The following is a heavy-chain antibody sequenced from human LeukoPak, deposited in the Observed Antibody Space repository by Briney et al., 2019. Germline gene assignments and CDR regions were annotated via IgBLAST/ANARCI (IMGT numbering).Heavy chain of an antibody. CDR3: ARDFRHKRDYGPAAY. Sequence: GGSLRLSCAASGFTFSSYSMNWVRQAPGKGLEWVSSISSSSSYIYYADSVKGRFTISRDNAKNSLYLQMNSLRDEDTAVYYCARDFRHKRDYGPAAYWGQGTLVTVSS. D-gene: IGHD4-17*01. CDR1: GFTFSSYS. CDR2: ISSSSSYI. J-gene: IGHJ4*02. V-gene: IGHV3-21*01.